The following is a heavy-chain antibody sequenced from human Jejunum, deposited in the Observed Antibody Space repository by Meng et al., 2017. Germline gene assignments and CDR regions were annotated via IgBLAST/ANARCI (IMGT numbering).Heavy chain of an antibody. CDR2: ISTYNGNT. CDR3: ARDGVSFTMVRGGKY. CDR1: AYTVSNYG. J-gene: IGHJ4*02. Sequence: QVQLVQPGAEMNKPVDSVKVSCKASAYTVSNYGISWVRRAPGHGLEWMGWISTYNGNTRYAQKLQGRATLTTDSSTSAVYMELRSLRSDDTAVYYCARDGVSFTMVRGGKYWGQGTLVTVSS. V-gene: IGHV1-18*01. D-gene: IGHD3-10*01.